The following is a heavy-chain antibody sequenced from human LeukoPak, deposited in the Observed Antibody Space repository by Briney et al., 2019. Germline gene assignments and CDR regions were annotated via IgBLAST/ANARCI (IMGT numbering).Heavy chain of an antibody. Sequence: PGGSLRLSCAASGFTVSSNYMIWFGQAPGKGLEWGSVLYSGGSTYYADSVKGRFTICRDKSKNTLYLQMNSLRAEDTAVYYCARRHYDILAGYHGFDYWGQGTLVTVSS. CDR3: ARRHYDILAGYHGFDY. CDR1: GFTVSSNY. CDR2: LYSGGST. V-gene: IGHV3-66*01. D-gene: IGHD3-9*01. J-gene: IGHJ4*02.